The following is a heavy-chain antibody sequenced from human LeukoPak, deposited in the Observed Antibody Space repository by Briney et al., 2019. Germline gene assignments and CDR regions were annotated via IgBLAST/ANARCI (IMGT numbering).Heavy chain of an antibody. Sequence: SETLSLTCTVSGGSISSGDYYWSWIRQPPGKGLEWIGYIYYSGSTYYNPSLRSRVTISVDTSKNQFSLKLSSVTPADTAVYYCAKAGWRGGGTFYEFDPWGQGTLVIVSS. CDR2: IYYSGST. V-gene: IGHV4-30-4*01. CDR1: GGSISSGDYY. J-gene: IGHJ5*02. D-gene: IGHD3-16*01. CDR3: AKAGWRGGGTFYEFDP.